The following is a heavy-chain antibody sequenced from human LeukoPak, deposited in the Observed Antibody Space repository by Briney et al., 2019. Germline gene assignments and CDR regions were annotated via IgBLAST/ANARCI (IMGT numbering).Heavy chain of an antibody. V-gene: IGHV3-53*01. CDR1: GFTVSTNY. CDR2: IYSGGGT. D-gene: IGHD4-17*01. J-gene: IGHJ4*02. CDR3: ARDTAPTVT. Sequence: GGSLRLSCAASGFTVSTNYMSWVRQAPGKGLEWVSIIYSGGGTYYADSVKGRFTISRDNSKNTLYLQMNSLRTEDTAVYYCARDTAPTVTWGQGTLVTVSS.